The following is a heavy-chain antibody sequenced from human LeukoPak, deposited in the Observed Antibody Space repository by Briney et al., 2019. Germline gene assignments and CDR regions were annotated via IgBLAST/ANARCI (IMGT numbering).Heavy chain of an antibody. Sequence: ASVKVSCKASGYTFTDYYMHWVRQAPGQGLEWMGWINPHSGGTDHAQKFQGRVTMTRDTSISTAYMELRSLRSDDTAVYYCARAGWYELPRYAFDIWGQGTMVTVSS. CDR3: ARAGWYELPRYAFDI. J-gene: IGHJ3*02. D-gene: IGHD6-19*01. V-gene: IGHV1-2*02. CDR1: GYTFTDYY. CDR2: INPHSGGT.